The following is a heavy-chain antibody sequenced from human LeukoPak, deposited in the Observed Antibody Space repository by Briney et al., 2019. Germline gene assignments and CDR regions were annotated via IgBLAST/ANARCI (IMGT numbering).Heavy chain of an antibody. Sequence: GGSLRLSCAASGFTFSSYAMSWVRQAPGKGLEWVSGISWNSGSIGYADSVKGRFTISRDNAKNSLYLQMNSLRAEDTAIYYCAREDSSGLDYWGQGTLVTVSS. CDR2: ISWNSGSI. CDR1: GFTFSSYA. J-gene: IGHJ4*02. V-gene: IGHV3-20*04. CDR3: AREDSSGLDY. D-gene: IGHD6-19*01.